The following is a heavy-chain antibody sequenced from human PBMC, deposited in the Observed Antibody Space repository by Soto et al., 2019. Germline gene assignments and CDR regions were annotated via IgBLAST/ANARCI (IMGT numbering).Heavy chain of an antibody. CDR1: GGTFSSYA. CDR2: IIPIFGTA. D-gene: IGHD3-22*01. J-gene: IGHJ6*02. V-gene: IGHV1-69*12. CDR3: AREGRDSRGYYYYGMDV. Sequence: QVQLVQSGAEVKKHGSSVKVSCKASGGTFSSYAISWVRQAPGQGLEWMGGIIPIFGTANYAQKFKGRVTITADESTSTAYMELSSLRSEDTAVYYCAREGRDSRGYYYYGMDVWGQGTTVTVSS.